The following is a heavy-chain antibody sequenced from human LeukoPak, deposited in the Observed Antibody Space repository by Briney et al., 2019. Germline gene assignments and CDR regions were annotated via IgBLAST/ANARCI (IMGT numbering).Heavy chain of an antibody. Sequence: SSETLSLTCTVSGGSISGYYWSWVRQPPGKGLEWIGYFYYTRSTNYNPSLKSRVTISLDTSKSQFSLKLTSVTAADTAVYYCARASPDHYYGMDVWGQGTTVTVSS. V-gene: IGHV4-59*01. CDR3: ARASPDHYYGMDV. D-gene: IGHD1-14*01. CDR1: GGSISGYY. CDR2: FYYTRST. J-gene: IGHJ6*02.